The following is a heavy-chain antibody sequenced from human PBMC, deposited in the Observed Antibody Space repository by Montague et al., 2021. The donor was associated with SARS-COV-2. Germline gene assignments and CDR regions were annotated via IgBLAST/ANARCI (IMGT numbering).Heavy chain of an antibody. CDR3: AKNGGAHGLDV. CDR2: IKPDESEK. Sequence: SLRLSLPAPGFTFSNIWMSWVRQAPGKGLEWVANIKPDESEKNYVDSVKGRFSISRDNAKNSLYLQMDNLRAEDTAIYYCAKNGGAHGLDVWGQGTSVSVSS. V-gene: IGHV3-7*01. J-gene: IGHJ6*02. CDR1: GFTFSNIW. D-gene: IGHD4-23*01.